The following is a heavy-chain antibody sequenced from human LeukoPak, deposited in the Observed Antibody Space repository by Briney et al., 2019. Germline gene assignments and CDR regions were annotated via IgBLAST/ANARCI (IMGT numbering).Heavy chain of an antibody. J-gene: IGHJ4*02. CDR1: GGSISSYY. V-gene: IGHV4-59*08. CDR2: IYYSGST. D-gene: IGHD6-13*01. Sequence: SETLSLTCTVSGGSISSYYWSWIRQPPGKGLEWIGYIYYSGSTNYNPSLKSRVTISVDTSKNQFSLKLSSETAADTAVYYCARQGYSSSWYVDYWGQGTLVTVSS. CDR3: ARQGYSSSWYVDY.